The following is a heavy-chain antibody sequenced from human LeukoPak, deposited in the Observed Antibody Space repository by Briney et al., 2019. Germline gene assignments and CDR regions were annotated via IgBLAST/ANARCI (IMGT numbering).Heavy chain of an antibody. V-gene: IGHV4-30-2*01. CDR3: ARVEYCSSTTCPGLAFDI. CDR2: IYYSGST. J-gene: IGHJ3*02. Sequence: SQTLSLTCTVSGGSISSGGYYWSWIRQPPGKALEWIGYIYYSGSTSYNPSLKSRVTISIDRSNNQLSLNLSSVTAADTAVYYCARVEYCSSTTCPGLAFDIWGQGTMVIVSS. D-gene: IGHD2-2*01. CDR1: GGSISSGGYY.